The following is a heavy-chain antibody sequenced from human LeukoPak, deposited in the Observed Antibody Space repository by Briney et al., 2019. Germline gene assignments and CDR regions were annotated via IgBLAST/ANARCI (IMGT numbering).Heavy chain of an antibody. J-gene: IGHJ1*01. CDR3: ASRGYSYGYPPNRHFHH. V-gene: IGHV4-4*02. Sequence: KPSGTLSLTCAVSGGSISSSNWWSWVRQPPGKGLEWIGEIYHSGSTSFHPSLKTRVIISVDTSKNQFSLKLSSVTAADTAVYYCASRGYSYGYPPNRHFHHWGQGTLVTVSS. CDR2: IYHSGST. D-gene: IGHD5-18*01. CDR1: GGSISSSNW.